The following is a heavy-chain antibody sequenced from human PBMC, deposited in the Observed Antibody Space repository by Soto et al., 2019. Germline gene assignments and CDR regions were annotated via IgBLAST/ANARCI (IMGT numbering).Heavy chain of an antibody. D-gene: IGHD3-10*01. CDR3: AKGGSGSYSNAFDI. J-gene: IGHJ3*02. CDR2: INHSGST. CDR1: GWSFSGYD. Sequence: SETLSLTCAVYGWSFSGYDWSWIRQPPGKGLEWIGEINHSGSTYYNPSLKSRVTISVDTSKNQFSLKLSSVTAADTAVYYCAKGGSGSYSNAFDIWGQGTMVTVSS. V-gene: IGHV4-34*01.